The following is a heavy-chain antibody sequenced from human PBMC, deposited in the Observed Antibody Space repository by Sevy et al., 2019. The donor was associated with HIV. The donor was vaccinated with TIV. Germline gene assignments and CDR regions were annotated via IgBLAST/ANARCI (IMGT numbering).Heavy chain of an antibody. D-gene: IGHD3-22*01. CDR3: AKAMNPALEFMIEATFRTLKGCDV. V-gene: IGHV3-23*01. J-gene: IGHJ3*01. Sequence: GGSLRLSCAASGFTFNTHAMTWVRQAPGKGLEWVSVISGTGSSTYYADSVKGRFTISRDNSKNTLYLQMNSLRDDDTAVYYCAKAMNPALEFMIEATFRTLKGCDVWGQGTMATVS. CDR1: GFTFNTHA. CDR2: ISGTGSST.